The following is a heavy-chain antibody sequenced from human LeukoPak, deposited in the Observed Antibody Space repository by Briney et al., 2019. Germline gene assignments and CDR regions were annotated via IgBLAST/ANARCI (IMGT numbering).Heavy chain of an antibody. CDR2: IYHNGAT. CDR1: GGSISSSSSIC. CDR3: ARINDFWGGPTLDV. V-gene: IGHV4-4*02. D-gene: IGHD3-3*01. Sequence: PSETLSLTCAVSGGSISSSSSICWTWVRQPPGEGLEWIGEIYHNGATNYNPSLKSRVTMLLDKSKNQFFLKLNSVTAADTAVYYCARINDFWGGPTLDVWGQGTTVTVSS. J-gene: IGHJ6*02.